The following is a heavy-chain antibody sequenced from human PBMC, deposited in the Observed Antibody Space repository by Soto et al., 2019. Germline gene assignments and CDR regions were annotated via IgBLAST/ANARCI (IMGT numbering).Heavy chain of an antibody. CDR3: ARGKMTTVTTLDY. CDR2: ICYDGSNK. D-gene: IGHD4-17*01. J-gene: IGHJ4*02. Sequence: QVQLVESGGGVVQPGRSLRLSCAASGFTFSSYGMHWVRQAPGKGLEWVAVICYDGSNKYYADSVKGRFTISRDNSKNTLYLQMNSLRAEDTAVYYCARGKMTTVTTLDYWGQGTLVTVSS. CDR1: GFTFSSYG. V-gene: IGHV3-33*01.